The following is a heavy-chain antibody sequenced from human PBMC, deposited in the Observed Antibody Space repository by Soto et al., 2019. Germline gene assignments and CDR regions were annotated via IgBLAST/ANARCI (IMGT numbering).Heavy chain of an antibody. CDR3: VRNVDGGPSSFDL. CDR1: GFTFSSHG. J-gene: IGHJ3*01. D-gene: IGHD3-16*01. V-gene: IGHV3-33*01. CDR2: IGATGSNR. Sequence: GGSLRLSCTSSGFTFSSHGMHWFRQAPGEGLEWVALIGATGSNRFHRDSVKGRFTISRDNSKDTLYLQMDRLRVEDTAVYFCVRNVDGGPSSFDLWGQGKIVTVS.